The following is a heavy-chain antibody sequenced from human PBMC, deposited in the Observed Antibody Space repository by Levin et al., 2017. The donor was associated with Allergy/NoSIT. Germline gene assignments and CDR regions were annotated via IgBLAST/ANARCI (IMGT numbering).Heavy chain of an antibody. V-gene: IGHV4-39*01. CDR1: GGSISSSRYY. D-gene: IGHD1-26*01. CDR2: IYYSGST. CDR3: ARHSGSYSRFDY. J-gene: IGHJ4*02. Sequence: PSETLSLTCTVSGGSISSSRYYWGWIRQPPGKGLEWIGSIYYSGSTYYNPSLKSRVTISVDTSKNHFSLEVSSVTAADTAMYYCARHSGSYSRFDYWGQGTLVTVSS.